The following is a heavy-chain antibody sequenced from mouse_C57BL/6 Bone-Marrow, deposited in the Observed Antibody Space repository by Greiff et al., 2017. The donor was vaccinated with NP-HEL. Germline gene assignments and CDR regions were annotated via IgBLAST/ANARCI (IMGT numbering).Heavy chain of an antibody. CDR2: ISSGSSTI. J-gene: IGHJ4*01. D-gene: IGHD2-3*01. V-gene: IGHV5-17*01. CDR3: AKIYDGYGDY. Sequence: EVQVVESGGGLVKPGGSLKLSCAASGFTFSDYGMHWVRQAPEKGLEWVAYISSGSSTIYYADTVKGRFTISRDNAKNTLFLQMTSLRSEDTAMYYCAKIYDGYGDYWGQGTSVTVSS. CDR1: GFTFSDYG.